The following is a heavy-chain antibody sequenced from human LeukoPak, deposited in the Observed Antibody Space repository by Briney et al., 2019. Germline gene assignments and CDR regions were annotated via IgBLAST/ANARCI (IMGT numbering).Heavy chain of an antibody. CDR1: GYTFTGYY. V-gene: IGHV1-46*01. D-gene: IGHD3-9*01. CDR3: AREVTLRYFDWLISGPYYFDY. Sequence: GASVKVSCKASGYTFTGYYMHWVRQAPGQGLEWMGIINPSGGSTSYAQKFQGRVTMTRDTSTSTVYMGLSSLRSEDTAVYYCAREVTLRYFDWLISGPYYFDYWGQGTLVTVSS. J-gene: IGHJ4*02. CDR2: INPSGGST.